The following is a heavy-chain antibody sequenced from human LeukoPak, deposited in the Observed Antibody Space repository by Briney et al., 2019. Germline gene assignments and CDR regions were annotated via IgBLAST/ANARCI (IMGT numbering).Heavy chain of an antibody. V-gene: IGHV1-8*01. CDR3: AIYGYSSSLPFDY. CDR1: GYTFTSYD. J-gene: IGHJ4*02. Sequence: ASVKVSCKASGYTFTSYDINWVRQATGQGLEWMGWMNPNSGNTGYAQKFQGRVTMTRNTSISTAYMEPSSLRSEGTAVYYCAIYGYSSSLPFDYWGQGTLVTVSS. CDR2: MNPNSGNT. D-gene: IGHD6-13*01.